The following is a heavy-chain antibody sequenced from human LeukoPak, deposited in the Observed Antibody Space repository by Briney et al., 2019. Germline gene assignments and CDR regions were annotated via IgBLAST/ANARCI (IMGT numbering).Heavy chain of an antibody. V-gene: IGHV3-23*01. Sequence: GGSLRLSCVVSGFTFSSYAMSWVRQAPGNGLEWVSAITDSGGSTFHANYADSVKGRFTISRDNSKNTLSLQMKSLRAEDTAVYFCAKRSGGSYGHFDYWGQGTLVTVSS. CDR2: ITDSGGST. J-gene: IGHJ4*02. CDR3: AKRSGGSYGHFDY. D-gene: IGHD1-26*01. CDR1: GFTFSSYA.